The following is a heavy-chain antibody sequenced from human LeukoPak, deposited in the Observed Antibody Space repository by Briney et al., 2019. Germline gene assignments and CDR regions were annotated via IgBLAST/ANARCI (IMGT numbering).Heavy chain of an antibody. J-gene: IGHJ4*02. D-gene: IGHD3-22*01. CDR2: IYHSGST. CDR1: GGSISSGGYY. Sequence: SQTLSLTCTVSGGSISSGGYYWSWIRQPPGKGLEWIGYIYHSGSTYYNPSLKSRVTISVDRSKNQFSLKLSSVTAADTALYYCARGRPYYDSSGPLLTFLDYWGQGTLVTVSS. V-gene: IGHV4-30-2*01. CDR3: ARGRPYYDSSGPLLTFLDY.